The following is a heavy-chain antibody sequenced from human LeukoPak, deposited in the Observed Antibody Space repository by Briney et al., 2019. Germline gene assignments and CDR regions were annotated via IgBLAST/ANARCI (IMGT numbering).Heavy chain of an antibody. V-gene: IGHV1-2*02. CDR3: ARVLCSSTSCYSSPWFDP. CDR2: INPNSGGT. J-gene: IGHJ5*02. Sequence: GASVKVSCKVSGYTLTELSMHWVRQAPGQGLEWMGWINPNSGGTNYAQKFQGRVTMTRDTSISTAYMELSSLRSEDTAVYYCARVLCSSTSCYSSPWFDPWGQGTLVTVSS. CDR1: GYTLTELS. D-gene: IGHD2-2*01.